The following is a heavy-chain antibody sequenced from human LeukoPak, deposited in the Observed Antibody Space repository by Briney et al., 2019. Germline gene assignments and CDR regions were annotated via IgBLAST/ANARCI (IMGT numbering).Heavy chain of an antibody. CDR1: GGSISSSNW. CDR2: IYHGGST. J-gene: IGHJ5*02. CDR3: ARQDYTWFDP. Sequence: SGTLSLTCAVSGGSISSSNWWSWVRQPPGKGLEWIGEIYHGGSTNYNPSLKSRVAMSVDRSRNQFSLQLSSVTAADTAVYYCARQDYTWFDPWGQGILVTVSS. V-gene: IGHV4-4*02.